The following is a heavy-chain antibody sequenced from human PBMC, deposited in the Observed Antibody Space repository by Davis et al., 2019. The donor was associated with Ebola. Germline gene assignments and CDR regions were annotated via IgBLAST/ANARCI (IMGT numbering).Heavy chain of an antibody. V-gene: IGHV1-69*13. CDR2: IIPIFGTA. D-gene: IGHD2-15*01. Sequence: SVKVSCKASGGTFSSYAISWVRQAPGQGLEWMGGIIPIFGTANYAQKFQGRVTITADESTSTAYMELSSLRSEDTAVYYCARGVAATNDAFDIWGQGTMVTVSS. CDR1: GGTFSSYA. J-gene: IGHJ3*02. CDR3: ARGVAATNDAFDI.